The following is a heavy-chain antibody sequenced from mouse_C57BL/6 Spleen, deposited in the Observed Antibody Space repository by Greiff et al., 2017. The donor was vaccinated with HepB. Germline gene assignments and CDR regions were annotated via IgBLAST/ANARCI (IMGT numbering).Heavy chain of an antibody. Sequence: EVQLQQSGPVLVKPGASVKMSCKASGYTFTDYYMNWVKQSPGKSLEWIGVINPYNGGTSYNQKFKGKATLTVDKSSSTAYMELNSLTSEDSAVYYCARRGTAQATFPYYYAMDYWGQGTSVTVSS. CDR3: ARRGTAQATFPYYYAMDY. V-gene: IGHV1-19*01. D-gene: IGHD3-2*02. J-gene: IGHJ4*01. CDR1: GYTFTDYY. CDR2: INPYNGGT.